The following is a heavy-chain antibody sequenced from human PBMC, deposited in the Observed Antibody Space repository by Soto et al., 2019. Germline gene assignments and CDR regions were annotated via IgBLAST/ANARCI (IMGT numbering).Heavy chain of an antibody. D-gene: IGHD1-26*01. J-gene: IGHJ4*02. V-gene: IGHV4-31*03. Sequence: QVQLQESGPGLVKPSQTLSLTCTVSDGSIGSGGYYWSWIRQRPGKGLEWIGYISDSGRTYYNPSLKSRVTISEDTSKNQFSLRLRSVTAADTAVYFCARNDQGSNNFDSWGQGTLVIVSS. CDR1: DGSIGSGGYY. CDR3: ARNDQGSNNFDS. CDR2: ISDSGRT.